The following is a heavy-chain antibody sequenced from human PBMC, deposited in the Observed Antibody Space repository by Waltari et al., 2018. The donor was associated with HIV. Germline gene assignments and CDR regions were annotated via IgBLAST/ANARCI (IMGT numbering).Heavy chain of an antibody. J-gene: IGHJ4*02. D-gene: IGHD4-17*01. V-gene: IGHV4-31*03. CDR3: ARDSRRAIMTTVSYFDY. Sequence: QVQLQESGPGLVKPSQTLSLTCTVSGGSISSGGYYWSWIRQHPGKGLEWIGYIYYSGSTYYNPSLKRRVTISVDTSKNQFSLKLSSVTAADTAVYYCARDSRRAIMTTVSYFDYWGQGTLVTVSS. CDR2: IYYSGST. CDR1: GGSISSGGYY.